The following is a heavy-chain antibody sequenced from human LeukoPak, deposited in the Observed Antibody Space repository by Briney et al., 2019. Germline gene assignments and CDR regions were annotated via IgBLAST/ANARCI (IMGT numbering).Heavy chain of an antibody. Sequence: ASVKVSCKASGYTFTNYYMHWVRQAPGQGLEWMGIINPSTGSTSYAQKFQGRVTMTRDTSTSTVYMELSSLRSEDTAIYHCARDLASSGYYYDWGQGTLVTVSS. CDR2: INPSTGST. J-gene: IGHJ4*02. CDR1: GYTFTNYY. D-gene: IGHD3-22*01. V-gene: IGHV1-46*01. CDR3: ARDLASSGYYYD.